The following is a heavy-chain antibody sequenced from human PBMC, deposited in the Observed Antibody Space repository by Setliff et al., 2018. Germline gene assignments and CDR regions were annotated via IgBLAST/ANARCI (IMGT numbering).Heavy chain of an antibody. J-gene: IGHJ4*02. CDR1: GGTFSSYA. CDR3: ARVVSGDYYDSSASIYYFDY. D-gene: IGHD3-22*01. V-gene: IGHV1-69*10. CDR2: IIPILGIA. Sequence: SVKVSCKASGGTFSSYAISWVRQAPGQGLEWMGGIIPILGIANYAQKFQGRVTMTTDTSTSTAYMELRSLRSDDTAVYYGARVVSGDYYDSSASIYYFDYWGQGTLVTVSS.